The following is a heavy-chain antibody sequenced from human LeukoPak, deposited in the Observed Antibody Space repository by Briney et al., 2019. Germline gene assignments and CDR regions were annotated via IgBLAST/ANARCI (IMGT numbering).Heavy chain of an antibody. V-gene: IGHV1-8*03. Sequence: GASVKVSCKASGYTFTGYYMHWVRQAPGQGLEWMGWMNPNSGNTGYAQKFQGRVTITRNTSISTAYMELSSLRSEDTAVYYCASFLRLSGEQVGGFDYWGQGTLVTVSS. D-gene: IGHD3-10*01. CDR3: ASFLRLSGEQVGGFDY. CDR2: MNPNSGNT. CDR1: GYTFTGYY. J-gene: IGHJ4*02.